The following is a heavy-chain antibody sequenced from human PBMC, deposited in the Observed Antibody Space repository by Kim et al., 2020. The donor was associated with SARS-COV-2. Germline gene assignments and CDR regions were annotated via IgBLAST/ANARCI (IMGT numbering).Heavy chain of an antibody. CDR2: INHSGSN. Sequence: SETLSLTCAVYGGSFSGYYLSWIRQPPGKGLEWIGEINHSGSNNYNPSLKSRVTISVETSKNKFSLKLSSVTAADTAVYYCARREQVGATPHWGQGTLVTGSS. V-gene: IGHV4-34*01. CDR3: ARREQVGATPH. CDR1: GGSFSGYY. D-gene: IGHD1-26*01. J-gene: IGHJ4*02.